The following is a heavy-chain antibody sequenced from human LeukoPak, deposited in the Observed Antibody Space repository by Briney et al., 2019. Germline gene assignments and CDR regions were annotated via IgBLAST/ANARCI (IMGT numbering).Heavy chain of an antibody. CDR2: FDPEDGET. Sequence: ASVKVPCKVSGYTLTELSMHWVRQAPGKGLEWMGGFDPEDGETIYAQKFQGRVTMTEDTSTDTAYMELSSLRSEDTAVYYCATRVGVPYYYDSSGYYNAFDIWGQGTMVTVSS. V-gene: IGHV1-24*01. J-gene: IGHJ3*02. CDR1: GYTLTELS. D-gene: IGHD3-22*01. CDR3: ATRVGVPYYYDSSGYYNAFDI.